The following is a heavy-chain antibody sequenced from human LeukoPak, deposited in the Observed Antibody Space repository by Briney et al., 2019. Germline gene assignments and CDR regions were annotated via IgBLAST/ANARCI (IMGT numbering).Heavy chain of an antibody. Sequence: ASVKVSCKASGYTFTSYDINWGRQATGQGREWRGGMNPNSGDTGYAQKCQGRVTMTRNTSISTAYMELSSLRSEDTAVYYCARKRIGTPWFDPWGQGTLVTVSS. V-gene: IGHV1-8*01. CDR1: GYTFTSYD. CDR3: ARKRIGTPWFDP. CDR2: MNPNSGDT. J-gene: IGHJ5*02. D-gene: IGHD2-15*01.